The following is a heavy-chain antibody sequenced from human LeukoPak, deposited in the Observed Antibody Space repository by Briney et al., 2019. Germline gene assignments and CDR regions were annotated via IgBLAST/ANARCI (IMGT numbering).Heavy chain of an antibody. V-gene: IGHV4-39*07. CDR3: ARTSSSGLVGGYYFDY. Sequence: SETLSLTCTVSGGPISSSSYYWGWIRQPPGKGLEWIGEINHSGSTYYNPSLKSRVTISVDTSKNQFSLKLSSVTAADTAVYYCARTSSSGLVGGYYFDYWGQGTLVTVSS. CDR2: INHSGST. J-gene: IGHJ4*02. CDR1: GGPISSSSYY. D-gene: IGHD6-19*01.